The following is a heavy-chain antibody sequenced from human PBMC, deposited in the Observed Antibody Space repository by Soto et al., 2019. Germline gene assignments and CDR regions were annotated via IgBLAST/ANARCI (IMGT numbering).Heavy chain of an antibody. CDR2: VIPIFGTA. Sequence: QVQLVQSGAEVKKPGSSVKVSCKASGDTFSSYAISWVRQAPGQGLEWMGGVIPIFGTADYAQKFQGRVTIIADKSTNTAYMELRSLTFEDTAVYYCARNRIAAWPWWFDPWGQGTLVTVSS. CDR3: ARNRIAAWPWWFDP. V-gene: IGHV1-69*06. J-gene: IGHJ5*02. CDR1: GDTFSSYA. D-gene: IGHD6-25*01.